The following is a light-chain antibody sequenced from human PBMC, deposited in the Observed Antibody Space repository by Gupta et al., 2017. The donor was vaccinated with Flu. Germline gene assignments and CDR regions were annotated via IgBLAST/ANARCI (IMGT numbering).Light chain of an antibody. CDR1: SSNIGAGYD. CDR2: GNS. V-gene: IGLV1-40*01. CDR3: QSYDSSLSGSMV. Sequence: QSVLTQPPSVSGAPGQMVTISCTGSSSNIGAGYDVHWYQQLPGTAPKLLIYGNSNRPSGVPDRFSVSKSGTSASLAITGLQAEDEADYYCQSYDSSLSGSMVFGTGTKVTVL. J-gene: IGLJ1*01.